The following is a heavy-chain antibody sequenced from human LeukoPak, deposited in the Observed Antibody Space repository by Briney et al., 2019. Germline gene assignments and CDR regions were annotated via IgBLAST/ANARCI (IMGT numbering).Heavy chain of an antibody. J-gene: IGHJ4*02. CDR1: GYTFTGYY. CDR2: IWYDGSNK. V-gene: IGHV3-33*01. CDR3: ARERRNFDY. Sequence: SCKACGYTFTGYYMHWVRQAPGKGLEWVAVIWYDGSNKYYADSVKGRFTISRDNSKNTLYLQMNSLRAEDTAVYYCARERRNFDYWGQGTLVTVSS.